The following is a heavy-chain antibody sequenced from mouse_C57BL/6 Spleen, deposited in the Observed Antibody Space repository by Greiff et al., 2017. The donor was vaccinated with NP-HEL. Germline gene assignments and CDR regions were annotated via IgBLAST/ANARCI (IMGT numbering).Heavy chain of an antibody. CDR1: GYTFTSYW. Sequence: QVQLQQPGAELVRPGSSVKLSCKASGYTFTSYWMHWVKQRPIQGLEWIGNIDPSDSETYYNQKFKGKATLTVDKSSSKAYMQLSSLTSADSAVYYGARSPSDGYSGYCFDYWGQGTTLTVSS. CDR2: IDPSDSET. J-gene: IGHJ2*01. D-gene: IGHD2-3*01. V-gene: IGHV1-52*01. CDR3: ARSPSDGYSGYCFDY.